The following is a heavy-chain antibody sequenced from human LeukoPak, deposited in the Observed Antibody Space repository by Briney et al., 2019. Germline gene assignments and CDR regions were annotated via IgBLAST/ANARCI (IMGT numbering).Heavy chain of an antibody. Sequence: SQTLSLTCTVSGGSISSGSYYWSWIRQPAGKGLEWSGRIYTSGSTNYNPSLKSRVTISVDTSKNQFSLKLSSVTAADTAVYYCARDAGGYSYGRGYNWFDPWGQGTLVTVSS. CDR2: IYTSGST. CDR1: GGSISSGSYY. J-gene: IGHJ5*02. V-gene: IGHV4-61*02. CDR3: ARDAGGYSYGRGYNWFDP. D-gene: IGHD5-18*01.